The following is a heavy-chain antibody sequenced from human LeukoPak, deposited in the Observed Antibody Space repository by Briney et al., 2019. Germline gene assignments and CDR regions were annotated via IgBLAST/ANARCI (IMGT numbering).Heavy chain of an antibody. V-gene: IGHV4-59*01. CDR2: IYYTGST. D-gene: IGHD2-2*01. CDR1: GGSIDSYY. CDR3: ARVYQSAEYYFDY. Sequence: SETLSLTCTVSGGSIDSYYWSWIRRPPGKGLEWIGYIYYTGSTEYHPSLKSRVTISLDTSKNQFPLKLTSVTAADTAVYYCARVYQSAEYYFDYWGQGNLVSVSS. J-gene: IGHJ4*02.